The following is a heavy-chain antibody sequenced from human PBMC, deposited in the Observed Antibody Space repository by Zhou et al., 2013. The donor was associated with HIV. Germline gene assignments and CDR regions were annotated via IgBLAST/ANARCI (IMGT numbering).Heavy chain of an antibody. D-gene: IGHD3-16*01. CDR2: INPFGGST. CDR3: ARGRGHRSGYYDG. Sequence: QVQLVQSGAEVQKPGASVKVSCKASGYTFTNYYLHWVRQAPGQGLEWMGIINPFGGSTSYAQKFQGRVTMTRDTSTSTVHMELSSLRFEDTAVYYCARGRGHRSGYYDGWGQGTMVTVSS. J-gene: IGHJ3*01. V-gene: IGHV1-46*01. CDR1: GYTFTNYY.